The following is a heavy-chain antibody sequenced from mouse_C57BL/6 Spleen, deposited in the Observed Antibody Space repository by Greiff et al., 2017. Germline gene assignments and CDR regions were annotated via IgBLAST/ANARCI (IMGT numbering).Heavy chain of an antibody. J-gene: IGHJ1*03. CDR1: GYTFTDYN. D-gene: IGHD2-2*01. CDR3: ARGGGYNWYFDV. CDR2: INPNNGGT. Sequence: EVKLMESGPELVKPGASVKIPCKASGYTFTDYNMDWVKQSHGKSLEWIGDINPNNGGTIYNQKFKGKATFTVDKSSNTAYMELRSQTSEDTAVYYGARGGGYNWYFDVWGTGTTVTVSS. V-gene: IGHV1-18*01.